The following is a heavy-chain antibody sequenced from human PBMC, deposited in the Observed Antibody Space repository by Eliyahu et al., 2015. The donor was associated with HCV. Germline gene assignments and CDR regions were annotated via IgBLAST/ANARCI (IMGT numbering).Heavy chain of an antibody. Sequence: SSYGMHWVRQAPGKGLEWVAVIWYDGSHKYYADSVKGRFTISRDNSKNTLYLQMNSLRAEDTAVYYCARTLQVPAEKARANMDVWGKGTTVTVSS. CDR2: IWYDGSHK. CDR1: SSYG. D-gene: IGHD2-2*01. J-gene: IGHJ6*03. CDR3: ARTLQVPAEKARANMDV. V-gene: IGHV3-33*01.